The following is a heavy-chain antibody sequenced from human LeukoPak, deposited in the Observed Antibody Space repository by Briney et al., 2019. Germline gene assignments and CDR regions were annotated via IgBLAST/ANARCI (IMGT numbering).Heavy chain of an antibody. D-gene: IGHD6-19*01. CDR3: ARVAYSSGWLFDY. Sequence: PSETLSLTCTVSGGSISSYYWSWLRQPAGKGLEWIGRIYTSGSTNYNPSLRSRVTMSGDTSKNQFSLKLSSVTAADTAVYYCARVAYSSGWLFDYWGEGTLVTVSS. V-gene: IGHV4-4*07. CDR2: IYTSGST. CDR1: GGSISSYY. J-gene: IGHJ4*02.